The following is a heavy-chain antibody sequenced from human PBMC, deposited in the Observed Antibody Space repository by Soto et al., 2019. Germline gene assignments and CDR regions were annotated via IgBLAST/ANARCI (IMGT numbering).Heavy chain of an antibody. CDR1: GGTFSSYT. Sequence: ASLKVSCKASGGTFSSYTISWVRQAPGQGLEWMGRIIPILGIANYAQKFQGRVTITADKSTSTAYMELSSLRSEDTAVYYCTLATGTTSRATWGQGTLVTVSS. V-gene: IGHV1-69*02. CDR2: IIPILGIA. CDR3: TLATGTTSRAT. D-gene: IGHD1-1*01. J-gene: IGHJ5*02.